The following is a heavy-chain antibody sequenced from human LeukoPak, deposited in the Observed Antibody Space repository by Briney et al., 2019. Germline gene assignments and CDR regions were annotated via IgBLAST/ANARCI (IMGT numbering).Heavy chain of an antibody. CDR2: ISGSGGST. D-gene: IGHD7-27*01. CDR3: ARNMGIRSMLYFDY. V-gene: IGHV3-23*01. Sequence: GGSLRLSCAASGFTFSSYAMSWVGQAPGKGLEWVSAISGSGGSTYYADSVKGRFTISRDNSKNTLYLQMNSLRAEDTAVYYCARNMGIRSMLYFDYWGQGTLVTVSS. CDR1: GFTFSSYA. J-gene: IGHJ4*02.